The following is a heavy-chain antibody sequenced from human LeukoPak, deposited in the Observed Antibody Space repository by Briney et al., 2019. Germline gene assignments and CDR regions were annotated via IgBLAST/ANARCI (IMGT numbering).Heavy chain of an antibody. CDR2: IYYSGST. V-gene: IGHV4-39*07. J-gene: IGHJ3*02. CDR1: GGSISSSSYY. Sequence: SETLSLTCTVSGGSISSSSYYWGWIRQPPGKGLEWIGSIYYSGSTNYNPSLKSRVTISVDTSKNQFSLKLSSVTAADTAVYYCARDLWVGKAVDAFDIWGQGTMVTVSS. CDR3: ARDLWVGKAVDAFDI. D-gene: IGHD6-19*01.